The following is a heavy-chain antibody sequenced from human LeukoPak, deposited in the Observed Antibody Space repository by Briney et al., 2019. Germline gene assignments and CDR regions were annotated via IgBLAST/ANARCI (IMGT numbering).Heavy chain of an antibody. CDR1: GYTFTNYA. Sequence: GASVKVSCKASGYTFTNYAISWVRQAPGQGLEWMGWISVFNSKTNYSQQFQGRVTMTTDISTSTAYMELMSLRSDDTAVYYCARDVAIFGVVPYWGFDYWGQGTQVTVSS. D-gene: IGHD3-3*01. CDR2: ISVFNSKT. V-gene: IGHV1-18*01. CDR3: ARDVAIFGVVPYWGFDY. J-gene: IGHJ4*02.